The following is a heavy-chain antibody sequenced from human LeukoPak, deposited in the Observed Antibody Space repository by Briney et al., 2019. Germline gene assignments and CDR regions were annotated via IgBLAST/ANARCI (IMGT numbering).Heavy chain of an antibody. CDR1: GGSISSSSYY. Sequence: MSSETLSLTCTVSGGSISSSSYYWGWIRQPPGKGLEWIGSVSYSGSTYYNPSLKSRVTISVDTSKNHFSLKLSSVTAADTAVYYCAIPLLHSSGWYDAFDIWGQGTMVTVSS. J-gene: IGHJ3*02. V-gene: IGHV4-39*02. D-gene: IGHD6-19*01. CDR3: AIPLLHSSGWYDAFDI. CDR2: VSYSGST.